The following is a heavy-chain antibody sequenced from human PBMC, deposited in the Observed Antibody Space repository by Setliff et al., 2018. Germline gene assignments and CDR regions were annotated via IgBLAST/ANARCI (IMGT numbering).Heavy chain of an antibody. CDR3: ARAGPTVTFFRVLVISWWDP. Sequence: TLSLTCTVSGDSISSGSYYWTWIRQPAGKGLEWIGHFHTGGSTNYNRSLRSRVSISVDTSKNQFSLKLSPVTAADTATYYCARAGPTVTFFRVLVISWWDPWGQGSLVTVSS. V-gene: IGHV4-61*09. CDR1: GDSISSGSYY. J-gene: IGHJ5*02. D-gene: IGHD3-3*01. CDR2: FHTGGST.